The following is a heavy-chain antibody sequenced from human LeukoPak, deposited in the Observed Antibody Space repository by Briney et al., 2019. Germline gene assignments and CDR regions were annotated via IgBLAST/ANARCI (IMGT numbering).Heavy chain of an antibody. J-gene: IGHJ4*02. CDR2: VYYRGGT. CDR3: VRSPDYFDS. Sequence: SETLSLTCIVSGDSISSTKYFWGWIRQPPGKGLEWIGSVYYRGGTYYNPSLNSRVTTSVDTSKNQFSLRLTSVTAADTAVYYCVRSPDYFDSWGPGTLVTVSS. CDR1: GDSISSTKYF. V-gene: IGHV4-39*01.